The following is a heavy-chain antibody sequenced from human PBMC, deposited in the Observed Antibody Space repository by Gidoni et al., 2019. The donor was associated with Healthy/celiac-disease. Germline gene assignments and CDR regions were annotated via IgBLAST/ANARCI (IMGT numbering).Heavy chain of an antibody. D-gene: IGHD2-2*01. Sequence: QVQLVQSGAEVKKPGASVKVSCKASGYTFTGYYMPWVRQAPGQGLEWMGWINPNSGGTNYAQKFQGWVTMTRDTSISTAYMELSRLRSDDTAVYYCARTSEGCSSTSCRGASYYYYGMDVWGQGTTVTVSS. J-gene: IGHJ6*02. V-gene: IGHV1-2*04. CDR2: INPNSGGT. CDR1: GYTFTGYY. CDR3: ARTSEGCSSTSCRGASYYYYGMDV.